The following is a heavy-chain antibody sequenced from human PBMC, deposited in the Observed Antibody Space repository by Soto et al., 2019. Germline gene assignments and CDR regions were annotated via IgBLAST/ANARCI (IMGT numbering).Heavy chain of an antibody. J-gene: IGHJ4*02. CDR2: IIPIFGTA. V-gene: IGHV1-69*13. CDR3: ARGVHYDRSGYYYFY. CDR1: GGTFSTYA. D-gene: IGHD3-22*01. Sequence: SVKVSCKASGGTFSTYAISWVRQAPGQGLEWMGGIIPIFGTANYAQKFQGRVTITADESTSTAYMELRSLRSEDTAVYYCARGVHYDRSGYYYFYWGQGTLVTVSS.